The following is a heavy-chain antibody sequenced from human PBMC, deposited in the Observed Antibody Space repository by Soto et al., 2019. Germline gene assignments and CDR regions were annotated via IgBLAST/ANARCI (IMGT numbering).Heavy chain of an antibody. CDR3: ARYLLNYFDY. Sequence: TSETLSLTCAVYGGSFSGYYWSWIRQPPGKGLEWIGEINHSGSTNYNPSLKSRVTISVDTSKNQFSLKLSSVTAADTAVYYCARYLLNYFDYWGQGTLVTVSS. CDR1: GGSFSGYY. J-gene: IGHJ4*02. CDR2: INHSGST. D-gene: IGHD2-15*01. V-gene: IGHV4-34*01.